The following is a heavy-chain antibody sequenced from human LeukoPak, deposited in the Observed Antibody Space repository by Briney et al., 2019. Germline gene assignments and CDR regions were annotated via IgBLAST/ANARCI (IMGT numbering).Heavy chain of an antibody. D-gene: IGHD3-16*02. CDR2: IKQDGSEK. CDR3: ARDPRDKFTFGGVIVDYYYMDV. CDR1: GFTFSSYW. V-gene: IGHV3-7*01. J-gene: IGHJ6*03. Sequence: PGGSLRLSCAASGFTFSSYWMSWVRQAPGKGLEWVANIKQDGSEKYYVDSVKGRFTISRDNAKNSLYLQMNSLRAEDTAVYYCARDPRDKFTFGGVIVDYYYMDVWGKGTTVTVSS.